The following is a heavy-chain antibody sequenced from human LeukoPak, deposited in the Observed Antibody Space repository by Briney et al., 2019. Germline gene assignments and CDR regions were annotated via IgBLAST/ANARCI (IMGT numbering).Heavy chain of an antibody. CDR1: GGSISSSSYY. J-gene: IGHJ4*02. V-gene: IGHV4-39*01. D-gene: IGHD3-3*01. CDR3: ARRMERLLFGSGFDY. Sequence: SETLSLTCTVSGGSISSSSYYWGWIRQPPGKGLEWIGSIYYSGSTYYNPSLKSRVTISVDTSKNQFSLKLSSVTAADTAVYYCARRMERLLFGSGFDYWGQGTLVTVSS. CDR2: IYYSGST.